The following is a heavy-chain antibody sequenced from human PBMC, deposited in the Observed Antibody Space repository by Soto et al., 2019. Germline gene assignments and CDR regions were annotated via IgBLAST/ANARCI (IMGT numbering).Heavy chain of an antibody. Sequence: GGSLRLSCAASGFTFSSYWMHWVRQAPGKGLVWVSHINSDGSSTSYADSVKGRFTISRDNAKNTLYLQMNSLRAEDTAVYYCARVPPDYGGNYPFDYWGQGTLVTVSS. V-gene: IGHV3-74*01. CDR3: ARVPPDYGGNYPFDY. D-gene: IGHD4-17*01. CDR2: INSDGSST. CDR1: GFTFSSYW. J-gene: IGHJ4*02.